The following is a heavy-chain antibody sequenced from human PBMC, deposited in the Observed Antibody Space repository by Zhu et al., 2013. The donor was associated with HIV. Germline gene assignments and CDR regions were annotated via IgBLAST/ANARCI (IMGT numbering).Heavy chain of an antibody. J-gene: IGHJ4*01. CDR1: GYIFTSHY. CDR2: VNPNNGST. CDR3: ARREKTHDGSNLFDY. D-gene: IGHD4-4*01. V-gene: IGHV1-46*01. Sequence: VQSGAEMRASGASMKISCQASGYIFTSHYIHWVRQAPGRGLQWMGLVNPNNGSTTFGPGFQGRVSLSTDTSTSTVFMELRRLRFDDTAVYFCARREKTHDGSNLFDYWGQGTLVSVSS.